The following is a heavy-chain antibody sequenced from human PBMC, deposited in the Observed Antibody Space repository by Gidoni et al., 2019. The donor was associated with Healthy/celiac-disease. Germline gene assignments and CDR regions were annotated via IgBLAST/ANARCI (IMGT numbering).Heavy chain of an antibody. D-gene: IGHD1-26*01. CDR2: ISGSGVST. Sequence: EVQLLESGGGLVQPGGSLRLSCAASGFTFSSYAMSWVRQAPGKGLEWVSAISGSGVSTYYADSVKGRFTISRDNSKNTLYLQMNSLRAEDTAVYYCAKDPADRWELPYYYGMDVWGQGTTVTVSS. CDR3: AKDPADRWELPYYYGMDV. J-gene: IGHJ6*02. CDR1: GFTFSSYA. V-gene: IGHV3-23*01.